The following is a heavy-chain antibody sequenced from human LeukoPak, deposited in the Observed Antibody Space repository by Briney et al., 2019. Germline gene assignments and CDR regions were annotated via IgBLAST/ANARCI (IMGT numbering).Heavy chain of an antibody. CDR2: IYYSGST. J-gene: IGHJ4*02. D-gene: IGHD6-19*01. CDR1: GGSISRYY. Sequence: SETLSLTCTVSGGSISRYYWSWIRQPPGKGLEWIGYIYYSGSTNYNPSLKSRVTISVDTSKNQSSLNLSSVTGADTAVYYCARDSGWLTHSWGRGTLVIVSS. CDR3: ARDSGWLTHS. V-gene: IGHV4-59*01.